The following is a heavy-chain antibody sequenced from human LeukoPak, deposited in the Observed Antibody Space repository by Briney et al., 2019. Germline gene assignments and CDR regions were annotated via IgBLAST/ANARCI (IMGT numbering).Heavy chain of an antibody. D-gene: IGHD3-3*02. CDR2: ISYDETNK. V-gene: IGHV3-30*04. CDR1: GFTFSSYA. Sequence: PGGSLRLSCAASGFTFSSYAMYWVRQAPGKGLEWVAVISYDETNKYYADSVKGRFTISRDNSKNTLYLQMNSLRTEDTAVYYCARGRKRHFWSGSQNSWFDPWGQGTLVTVSS. J-gene: IGHJ5*02. CDR3: ARGRKRHFWSGSQNSWFDP.